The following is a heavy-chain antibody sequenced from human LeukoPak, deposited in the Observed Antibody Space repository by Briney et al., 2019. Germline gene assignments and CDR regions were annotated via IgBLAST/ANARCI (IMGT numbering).Heavy chain of an antibody. Sequence: SETLSLTCTVSGGSISSYYWSWIWQPPGKGLEWIGYIYYSGSTNYSPSLKSRVAISVDTSKNQFSPKLSSVTAADTAVYYCARHFEDWGQGTLVTVSS. CDR1: GGSISSYY. J-gene: IGHJ4*02. CDR2: IYYSGST. CDR3: ARHFED. V-gene: IGHV4-59*01.